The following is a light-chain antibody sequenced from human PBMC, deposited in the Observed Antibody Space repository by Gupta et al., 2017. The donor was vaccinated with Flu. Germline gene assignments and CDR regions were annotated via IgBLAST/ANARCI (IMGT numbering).Light chain of an antibody. CDR2: DSS. CDR1: SSEVCGNIY. J-gene: IGLJ2*01. V-gene: IGLV8-61*01. Sequence: TVTITCGLMSSEVCGNIYPCWYQQTPGKAPRRLVYDSSSRSSGVPNRFSGSNLGNTAALTITGAQAEDECHYYCALYMGNGIWEVGRGTKVTVL. CDR3: ALYMGNGIWE.